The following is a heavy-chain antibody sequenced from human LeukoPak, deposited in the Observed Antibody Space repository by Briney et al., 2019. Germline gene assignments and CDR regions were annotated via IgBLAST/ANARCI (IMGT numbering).Heavy chain of an antibody. V-gene: IGHV1-2*02. CDR3: ARDSEYCTSTNCFHPFDS. CDR1: GYTFTVYS. J-gene: IGHJ4*02. CDR2: IIPNSGAT. D-gene: IGHD2-2*01. Sequence: GASVTVSFMPSGYTFTVYSMHWVRQAPGQGREWMGGIIPNSGATQFAQKFQGRVTITRETAVSSVFMDLSGLTSDDTAIYYCARDSEYCTSTNCFHPFDSWGQGTLVTVSS.